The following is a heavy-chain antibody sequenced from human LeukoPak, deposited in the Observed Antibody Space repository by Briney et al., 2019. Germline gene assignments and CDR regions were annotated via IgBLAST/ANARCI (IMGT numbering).Heavy chain of an antibody. V-gene: IGHV3-7*05. CDR2: IKQDGSEK. CDR1: GFPFSNYW. Sequence: GGSLRLSCEASGFPFSNYWMTWVRQAPGKGLEWVANIKQDGSEKYCVDSVKGRFTISRDNAKSSLYLQMNTLRAEDTAVYYCARSRIDYWGQGTLVTVSS. CDR3: ARSRIDY. J-gene: IGHJ4*02.